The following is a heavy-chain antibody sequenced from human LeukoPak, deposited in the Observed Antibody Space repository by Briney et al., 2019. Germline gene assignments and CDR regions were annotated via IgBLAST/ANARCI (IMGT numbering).Heavy chain of an antibody. D-gene: IGHD3-10*01. V-gene: IGHV4-59*01. CDR3: ARVRYFGSGLSSYFDY. CDR1: GGSTAPYC. CDR2: IFYSGNT. Sequence: SETLSLTCTVSGGSTAPYCWGWLRQPPGKGLEWIGYIFYSGNTNYNPSLKSRVTISLDMSKNQFSLRLSSVTAADTAVYYCARVRYFGSGLSSYFDYWGQGSLVTVSS. J-gene: IGHJ4*02.